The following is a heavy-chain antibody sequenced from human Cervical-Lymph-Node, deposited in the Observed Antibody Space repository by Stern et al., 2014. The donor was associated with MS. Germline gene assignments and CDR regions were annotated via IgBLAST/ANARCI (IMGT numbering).Heavy chain of an antibody. CDR3: ARSTTEYSALGDFQH. CDR1: GFSFSRYA. V-gene: IGHV3-30*04. D-gene: IGHD6-6*01. J-gene: IGHJ1*01. Sequence: VQLVESGGGVVQPGRPLRLSCAASGFSFSRYAMHWVRQAPRPGLAWGALISYDGSNKYYEASVKGRFTFSRDNSKNTLYLQMNSLRPEDTAVYYCARSTTEYSALGDFQHWGQGTLVTVSS. CDR2: ISYDGSNK.